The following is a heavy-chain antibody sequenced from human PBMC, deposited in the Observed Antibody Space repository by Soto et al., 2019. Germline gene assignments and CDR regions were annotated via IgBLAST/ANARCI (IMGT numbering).Heavy chain of an antibody. CDR2: ITGSGDRT. CDR1: GFTFSSYA. V-gene: IGHV3-23*01. CDR3: AKDRNWGSPKSFDY. D-gene: IGHD7-27*01. J-gene: IGHJ4*02. Sequence: GGSLGLSCAASGFTFSSYAMSWVRQAPGKGLEWVSVITGSGDRTYYADAVKGRLTISRDNSKNTLYLQMNSLRAEDTAVYYCAKDRNWGSPKSFDYWGQGTLVTVSS.